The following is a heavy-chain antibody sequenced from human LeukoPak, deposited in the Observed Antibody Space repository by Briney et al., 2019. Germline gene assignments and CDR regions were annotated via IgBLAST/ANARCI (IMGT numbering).Heavy chain of an antibody. D-gene: IGHD6-13*01. J-gene: IGHJ4*02. V-gene: IGHV3-53*01. CDR1: GFTVSNNY. CDR3: ARRGSSWYPFDC. CDR2: IYSGGDT. Sequence: GGSLILSCTASGFTVSNNYMNWVRQAPGKGLVWVSVIYSGGDTYYADSVKGRFTISRDTSKNTLYLQMSSLRPEDTAVYYCARRGSSWYPFDCWGQGTLVTVSS.